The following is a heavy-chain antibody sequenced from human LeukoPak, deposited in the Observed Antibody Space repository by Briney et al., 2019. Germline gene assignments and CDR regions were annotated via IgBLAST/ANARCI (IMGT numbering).Heavy chain of an antibody. CDR1: GYTFTGYC. J-gene: IGHJ5*02. D-gene: IGHD2-2*01. Sequence: ASVKVSFKASGYTFTGYCWHWVRRARGQGLEWLGWINPNCGGTNYAQKSQGRVTMTRDTSISTAYMELSRLRSDDTAVYYCARNRRARYCSSTSCSERFDPWGQGTLVTVSS. CDR3: ARNRRARYCSSTSCSERFDP. V-gene: IGHV1-2*02. CDR2: INPNCGGT.